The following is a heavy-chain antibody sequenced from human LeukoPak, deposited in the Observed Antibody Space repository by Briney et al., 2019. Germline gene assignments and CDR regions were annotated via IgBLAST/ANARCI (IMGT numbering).Heavy chain of an antibody. CDR3: ARVDSSSWRAYYYYGMDV. CDR2: IYSGGST. D-gene: IGHD6-13*01. J-gene: IGHJ6*02. CDR1: GFTVSSNY. Sequence: GGSLRLSCAASGFTVSSNYMSWVRQAPGKGLEWVSVIYSGGSTYYADSVKGRFTISRDNSKNTLYLQMNSLRAEDTAVYYCARVDSSSWRAYYYYGMDVWGQGTTVTASS. V-gene: IGHV3-66*01.